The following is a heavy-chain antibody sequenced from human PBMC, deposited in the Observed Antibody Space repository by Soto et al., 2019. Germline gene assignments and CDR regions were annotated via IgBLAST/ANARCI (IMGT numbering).Heavy chain of an antibody. Sequence: ASVKVSCKASGYTFSTYAIHWVRQAPGQRPEWMGWINAGNGNTKYSQNFQGRVTIARDTSATTVYMELSSLRSEDAAVYYCARVGNLARNWFGPWGQGTLVTVSS. CDR3: ARVGNLARNWFGP. D-gene: IGHD1-26*01. CDR2: INAGNGNT. V-gene: IGHV1-3*01. CDR1: GYTFSTYA. J-gene: IGHJ5*02.